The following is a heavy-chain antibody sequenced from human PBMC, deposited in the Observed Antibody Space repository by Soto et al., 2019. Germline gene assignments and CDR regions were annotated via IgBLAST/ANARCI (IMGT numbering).Heavy chain of an antibody. Sequence: EVQLVESGGGLVQPGRSLRLSCAASGFTFENYAMHWVRQAPGKGLEWVSGRSWDSGSVGYAASVQGRFIISRDNAKNALSLQMDSLRPEETGLYFCAKDQGPVYSDMSGGHDAFDAWGQGTMVTVSS. J-gene: IGHJ3*01. V-gene: IGHV3-9*01. CDR3: AKDQGPVYSDMSGGHDAFDA. CDR1: GFTFENYA. CDR2: RSWDSGSV. D-gene: IGHD3-22*01.